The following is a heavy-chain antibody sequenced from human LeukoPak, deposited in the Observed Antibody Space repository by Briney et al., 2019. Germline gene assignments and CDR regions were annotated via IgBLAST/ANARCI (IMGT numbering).Heavy chain of an antibody. V-gene: IGHV1-46*01. J-gene: IGHJ4*02. D-gene: IGHD2-2*01. CDR1: GYTFTSYY. CDR3: ARDKGPDCSSTSCYGGESDY. Sequence: GASVKVSCKASGYTFTSYYMHWVRQAPGQGLEWMGIINPSGGSTSYAQKFQGRVTMTRDTSTSTVYMELSSLRSEDTAVYYCARDKGPDCSSTSCYGGESDYWGQGTLVTVSS. CDR2: INPSGGST.